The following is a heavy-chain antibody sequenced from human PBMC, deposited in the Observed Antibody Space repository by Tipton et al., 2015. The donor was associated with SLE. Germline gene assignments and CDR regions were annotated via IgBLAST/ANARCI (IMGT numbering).Heavy chain of an antibody. D-gene: IGHD2-21*01. V-gene: IGHV4-39*07. J-gene: IGHJ5*02. Sequence: TLSLTCTVSGGSITSSSYFWGWIRQSPGKGLEWIGNINTGGGTYRNPSLMSRVTISVDTSKNQFSLKLSSVTAADTAVYYCARAGGGDSNWLDPWGQGTLVTVSS. CDR3: ARAGGGDSNWLDP. CDR1: GGSITSSSYF. CDR2: INTGGGT.